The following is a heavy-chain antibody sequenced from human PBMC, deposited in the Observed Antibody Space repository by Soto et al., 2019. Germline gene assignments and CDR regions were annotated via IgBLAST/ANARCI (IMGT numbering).Heavy chain of an antibody. CDR2: MNPNSGNT. V-gene: IGHV1-8*01. J-gene: IGHJ6*02. CDR1: GYTFTSYD. Sequence: QVKLVQCGAEVKKPGASVMVSCKASGYTFTSYDINWVRQATGQGLEWMGWMNPNSGNTGYAQKFQGRVTMTRNTSISTVYMELSSLRSEDTAVYYCARGDGSGSYYFYVGGQHYYYYGMDVWGQGTTVTVSS. D-gene: IGHD3-10*01. CDR3: ARGDGSGSYYFYVGGQHYYYYGMDV.